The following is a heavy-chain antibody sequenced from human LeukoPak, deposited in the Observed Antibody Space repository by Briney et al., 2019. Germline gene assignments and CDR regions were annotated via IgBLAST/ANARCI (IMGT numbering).Heavy chain of an antibody. CDR1: GYTFTSYD. V-gene: IGHV1-69*13. J-gene: IGHJ4*02. CDR3: ARVVQRYLGLDY. D-gene: IGHD3-9*01. CDR2: IIPIFGTA. Sequence: GASVKVSCKASGYTFTSYDINWVRQATGQGLEWMGGIIPIFGTANYAQKFQGRVTITADESTSTAYMELSSLRSEDTAVYYCARVVQRYLGLDYWGQGTLVTVSS.